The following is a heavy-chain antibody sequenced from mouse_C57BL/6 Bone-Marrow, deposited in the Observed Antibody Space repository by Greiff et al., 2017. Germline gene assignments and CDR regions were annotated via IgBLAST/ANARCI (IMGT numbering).Heavy chain of an antibody. V-gene: IGHV3-8*01. CDR3: ARCPYGNYHVPYFDY. CDR2: ISYSGST. CDR1: GYSITSDY. J-gene: IGHJ2*01. D-gene: IGHD2-1*01. Sequence: EVKVVESGPGLAKPSQTLSLTCSVTGYSITSDYWNWIRKFPGNKLEYMGYISYSGSTYYNPSLKSRISITRDTSKNQYYLQLNSVTTEDTATYYCARCPYGNYHVPYFDYWGQGTTLTVSS.